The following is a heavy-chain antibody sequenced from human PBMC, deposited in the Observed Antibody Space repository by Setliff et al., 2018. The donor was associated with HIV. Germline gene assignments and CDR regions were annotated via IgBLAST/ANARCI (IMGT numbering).Heavy chain of an antibody. Sequence: SETLSLTCTIYGGSFSGNHWSWIRQSPGNGLEWIGEVLYNGGTRYNPSLENRVSMSVDTSKNQFSLKLSSVTAADTGVYYCASRRGIEFYFDIWGQGTPVTVS. CDR1: GGSFSGNH. J-gene: IGHJ4*02. CDR2: VLYNGGT. CDR3: ASRRGIEFYFDI. V-gene: IGHV4-34*12. D-gene: IGHD3-10*01.